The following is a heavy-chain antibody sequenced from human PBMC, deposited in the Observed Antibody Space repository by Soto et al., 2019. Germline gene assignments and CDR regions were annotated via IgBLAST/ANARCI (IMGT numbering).Heavy chain of an antibody. D-gene: IGHD3-10*01. CDR3: VRGPRPSSVGTGAF. Sequence: EVQLVESGGGLVQPGGSVRLSCAASGFVFSMYWMHWVRQAPDKGLEWVSRISDDGSTIHYADSVKGRFSISRDNAQNILFLEMTAWRDDDTAVYYCVRGPRPSSVGTGAFWGQGSPVTVSS. J-gene: IGHJ4*02. V-gene: IGHV3-74*01. CDR2: ISDDGSTI. CDR1: GFVFSMYW.